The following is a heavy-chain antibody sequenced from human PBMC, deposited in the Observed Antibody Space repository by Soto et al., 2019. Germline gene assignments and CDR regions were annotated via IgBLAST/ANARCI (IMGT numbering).Heavy chain of an antibody. CDR2: INHSGST. CDR1: GGSFSGYY. V-gene: IGHV4-34*01. J-gene: IGHJ6*02. D-gene: IGHD6-6*01. Sequence: PXETLSLTCAVYGGSFSGYYWSWIRQPPGKGLEWIGEINHSGSTNYNPSLKSRVTISVDTSKNQFSLKLSSVTAADTAVYYCARGYSSSSPVYYYGMDVWGQGTTVTVSS. CDR3: ARGYSSSSPVYYYGMDV.